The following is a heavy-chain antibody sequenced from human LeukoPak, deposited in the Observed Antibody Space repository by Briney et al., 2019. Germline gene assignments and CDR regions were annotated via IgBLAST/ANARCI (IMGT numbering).Heavy chain of an antibody. Sequence: SETLSLTCAVYGGPFRGFFWSWIRQAPGKGLEWIGEFSHSSSNYNPSLKSRITISVDTSKSQFSLRLTSVTAADTAVYYCARGIFYGGRNQYIWFDLWGQGTLVTVSS. CDR1: GGPFRGFF. J-gene: IGHJ5*02. D-gene: IGHD4-23*01. V-gene: IGHV4-34*01. CDR3: ARGIFYGGRNQYIWFDL. CDR2: FSHSSS.